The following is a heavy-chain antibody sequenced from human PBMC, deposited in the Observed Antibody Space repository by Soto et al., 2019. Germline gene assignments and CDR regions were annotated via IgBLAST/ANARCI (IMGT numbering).Heavy chain of an antibody. CDR3: AREYGSGSYYNPYYYYGMDV. CDR1: GGSISSYY. Sequence: SETLSLTCTVSGGSISSYYWSWIRQPPGKGLEWIGYIYYSGSTNYNPSLKSRVTISVDTSKNQFSLKLSSVTAADTAVYYCAREYGSGSYYNPYYYYGMDVWGQGTTVTVSS. V-gene: IGHV4-59*01. CDR2: IYYSGST. J-gene: IGHJ6*02. D-gene: IGHD3-10*01.